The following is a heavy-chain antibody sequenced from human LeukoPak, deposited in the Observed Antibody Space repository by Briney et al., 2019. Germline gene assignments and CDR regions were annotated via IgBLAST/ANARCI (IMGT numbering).Heavy chain of an antibody. V-gene: IGHV3-7*01. CDR2: IKQDGSEK. D-gene: IGHD6-19*01. CDR3: ARDLEDIVVTPPYSSGWFFDY. CDR1: GFTFSSYW. Sequence: GGSLRLSCAASGFTFSSYWMSWVRQAPGKGLEWVANIKQDGSEKYYVDSVKGRFTISRDNAKNSLYLQMNSLRAEDTAVYYCARDLEDIVVTPPYSSGWFFDYWGQGTLVTVSS. J-gene: IGHJ4*02.